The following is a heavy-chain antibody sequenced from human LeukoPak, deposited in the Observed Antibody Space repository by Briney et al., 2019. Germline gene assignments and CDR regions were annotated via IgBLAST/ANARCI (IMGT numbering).Heavy chain of an antibody. D-gene: IGHD3-10*01. CDR3: ANLRVRGSGGDY. CDR1: GFTFDDYA. Sequence: GGSLRLSCAASGFTFDDYAMHWVRHAPGKGLEWVSGISCNSGSIGYADCVKGGFTISRDKGKNSLYVQMNSLRAEDTALYYCANLRVRGSGGDYWGQGTLVTVSS. V-gene: IGHV3-9*01. CDR2: ISCNSGSI. J-gene: IGHJ4*02.